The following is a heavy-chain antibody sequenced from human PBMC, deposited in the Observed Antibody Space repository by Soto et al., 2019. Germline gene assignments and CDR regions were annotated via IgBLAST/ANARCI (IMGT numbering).Heavy chain of an antibody. CDR1: GDSISSYS. CDR2: INYNGNT. CDR3: ARGYYFGSGSDPTAYYYGMDV. J-gene: IGHJ6*02. D-gene: IGHD3-10*01. Sequence: SETLSLTCTVSGDSISSYSWSWIRQPPGKGLEWIGNINYNGNTNYSPSLKSRVTISVDTSKNQFSLKLSSVTAADTAVYYCARGYYFGSGSDPTAYYYGMDVWGQGTTVTVS. V-gene: IGHV4-59*12.